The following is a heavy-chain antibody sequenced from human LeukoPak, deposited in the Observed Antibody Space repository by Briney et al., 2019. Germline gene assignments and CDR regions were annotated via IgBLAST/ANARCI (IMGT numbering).Heavy chain of an antibody. V-gene: IGHV3-20*04. CDR1: GFTFDDYG. CDR3: ARGSRIYDHVWTFDY. Sequence: PGGSLRLSCAASGFTFDDYGMSWVRQAPGKGLEWVSGINWNGGSTGYADSVKGRFTISRDNSKNILYLQMNGLRAEEMAVYYCARGSRIYDHVWTFDYWGQGTLVTVSS. CDR2: INWNGGST. J-gene: IGHJ4*02. D-gene: IGHD3-16*01.